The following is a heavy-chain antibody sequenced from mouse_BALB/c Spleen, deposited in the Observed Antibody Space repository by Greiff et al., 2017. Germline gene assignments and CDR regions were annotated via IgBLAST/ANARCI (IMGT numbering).Heavy chain of an antibody. CDR1: GYTFTSYW. V-gene: IGHV1S81*02. CDR2: INPSNGRT. J-gene: IGHJ4*01. Sequence: QVQLQQPGAELVKPGASVKLSCKASGYTFTSYWMHWVKQRPGQGLEWIGEINPSNGRTNYNEKFKSKATLTVDKSSSTAYMQLSSLTSEDSAVYYCTRPGTAAMDYWGQGTSVTVSS. D-gene: IGHD4-1*01. CDR3: TRPGTAAMDY.